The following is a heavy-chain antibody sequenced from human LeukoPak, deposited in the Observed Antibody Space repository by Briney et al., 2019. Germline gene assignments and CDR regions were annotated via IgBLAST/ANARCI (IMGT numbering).Heavy chain of an antibody. CDR2: MNPNSGNT. CDR1: GYTFISYD. V-gene: IGHV1-8*01. D-gene: IGHD3-10*01. Sequence: ASVKVSCKASGYTFISYDINWVRQVTGQGLEWMGWMNPNSGNTGYAQKFQGRVTMTRNTSISTAYMELSSLRSEDTAVYYCARPSDGWFGEQFGGMDVWGQGTTVTVSS. CDR3: ARPSDGWFGEQFGGMDV. J-gene: IGHJ6*02.